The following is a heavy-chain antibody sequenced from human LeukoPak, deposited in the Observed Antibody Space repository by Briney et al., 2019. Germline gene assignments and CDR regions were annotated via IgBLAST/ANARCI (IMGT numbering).Heavy chain of an antibody. V-gene: IGHV3-33*01. D-gene: IGHD1-26*01. J-gene: IGHJ4*03. Sequence: PGRTLRLSCAASGFTFSSYGMHWVRQAPGKGLEWVAVIWYDGSNKYYADSVKGRFTISRDNSKNTLYLQMNSLRAEDTAVYYCARELGGSYFDYWGHATLVTVSS. CDR2: IWYDGSNK. CDR1: GFTFSSYG. CDR3: ARELGGSYFDY.